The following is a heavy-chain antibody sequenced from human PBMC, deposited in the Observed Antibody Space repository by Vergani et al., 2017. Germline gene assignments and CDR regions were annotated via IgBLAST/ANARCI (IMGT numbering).Heavy chain of an antibody. D-gene: IGHD4-11*01. J-gene: IGHJ6*02. CDR1: GFTFSSYA. CDR3: AKGVAPTLSHYYYYGMDV. V-gene: IGHV3-23*01. Sequence: EVQLLESGGGLVQPGGSLRLSCAASGFTFSSYAMSWVRQAPGKGLEWVSAISGSGGCTYYAASGKGRFTISRDNSKNTLYLQMNSLRAEDTAVYYGAKGVAPTLSHYYYYGMDVWGQGTTVTVSS. CDR2: ISGSGGCT.